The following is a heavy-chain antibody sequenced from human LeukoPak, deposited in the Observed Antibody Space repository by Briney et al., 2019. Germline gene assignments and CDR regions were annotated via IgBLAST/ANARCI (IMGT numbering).Heavy chain of an antibody. D-gene: IGHD6-19*01. CDR3: ARGGVAVAAIDY. CDR1: GGSISSSSYY. CDR2: IYYSGST. J-gene: IGHJ4*02. Sequence: SETLSLTCTVSGGSISSSSYYWGWIRQPPGKGLEWIGSIYYSGSTYYNLSLKSRVTISVDTSKNQFSLKLSSVTATDTAVYYCARGGVAVAAIDYWGQGTLVTVSS. V-gene: IGHV4-39*01.